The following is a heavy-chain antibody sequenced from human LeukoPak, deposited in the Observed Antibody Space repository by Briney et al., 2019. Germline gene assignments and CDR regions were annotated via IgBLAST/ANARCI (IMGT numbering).Heavy chain of an antibody. CDR3: ATTVAVAGPTGFDP. J-gene: IGHJ5*02. V-gene: IGHV4-39*01. Sequence: SETLSLTCTVSGGSISSSSYYWGWIRQPPGKGLEWIGSIYYSGSTYYNPSLKRRVTISVDTSKNQFSLKLSSVTAADTAVYYCATTVAVAGPTGFDPWGQGTLVTVSS. D-gene: IGHD6-19*01. CDR2: IYYSGST. CDR1: GGSISSSSYY.